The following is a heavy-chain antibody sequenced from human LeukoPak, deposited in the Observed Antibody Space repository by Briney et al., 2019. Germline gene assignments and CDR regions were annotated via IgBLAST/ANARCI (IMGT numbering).Heavy chain of an antibody. J-gene: IGHJ4*02. CDR3: ASPYSSRWYELCY. CDR2: IKQDGSEK. D-gene: IGHD6-13*01. Sequence: GGSLRLSCAASGFTFRNYGMQWVRQAPGKGLEWVANIKQDGSEKYYVDSVKGRFTISRDNAKNSLYLQMNSLRAEDTAVYYCASPYSSRWYELCYWGQGTLVTVSS. CDR1: GFTFRNYG. V-gene: IGHV3-7*01.